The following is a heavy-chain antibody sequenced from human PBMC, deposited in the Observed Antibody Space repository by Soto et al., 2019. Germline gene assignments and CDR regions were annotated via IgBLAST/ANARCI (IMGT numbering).Heavy chain of an antibody. CDR2: IYYSGST. CDR3: ARVGEYCGGDCYSNFDY. V-gene: IGHV4-31*03. Sequence: SETLSLTCTVSGGSISSGGYYWSWIRQHPGKGLEWIGYIYYSGSTYYNPSLKSRVTISVDTSKNQFSLKLSSVTAADTAVYYCARVGEYCGGDCYSNFDYWGQGTLVTVSS. J-gene: IGHJ4*02. CDR1: GGSISSGGYY. D-gene: IGHD2-21*02.